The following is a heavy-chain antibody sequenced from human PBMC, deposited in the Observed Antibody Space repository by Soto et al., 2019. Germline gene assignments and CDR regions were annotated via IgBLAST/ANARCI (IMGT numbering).Heavy chain of an antibody. CDR2: ISAYNGNT. D-gene: IGHD4-4*01. CDR3: ARDPDSNYSRDHWFDP. Sequence: ASVKVSCKASGYTFTSYGISWVRQAPGQGLEWMGWISAYNGNTNYAQKLQGRVTMTTDTSTSTAYMELRSLRSDDTAVYYCARDPDSNYSRDHWFDPWGQGTLVTVSS. CDR1: GYTFTSYG. V-gene: IGHV1-18*01. J-gene: IGHJ5*02.